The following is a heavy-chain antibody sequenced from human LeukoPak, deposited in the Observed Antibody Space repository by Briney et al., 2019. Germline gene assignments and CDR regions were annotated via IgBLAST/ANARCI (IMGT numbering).Heavy chain of an antibody. J-gene: IGHJ4*02. Sequence: GASVKVSCKASGYTFTSYGISWVRQAPGQGLEWMGWISAYNGNTNYTQKLQGRVTMTTDTSTSTAYMELRSLRSDDTAVYYCARAGWWLRTDVGYYFDYWGQGTLVTVSS. CDR1: GYTFTSYG. D-gene: IGHD2-15*01. CDR2: ISAYNGNT. V-gene: IGHV1-18*01. CDR3: ARAGWWLRTDVGYYFDY.